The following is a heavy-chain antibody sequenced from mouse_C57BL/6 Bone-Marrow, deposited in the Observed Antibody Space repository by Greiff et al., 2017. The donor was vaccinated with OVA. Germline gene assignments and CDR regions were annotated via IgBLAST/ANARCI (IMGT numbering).Heavy chain of an antibody. CDR1: GFTFSDYY. D-gene: IGHD2-4*01. J-gene: IGHJ3*01. V-gene: IGHV5-12*01. CDR2: ISNGGGST. Sequence: EVQVVESGGGLVQPGGSLKLSCAASGFTFSDYYMYWVRQTPEKRLEWVAYISNGGGSTYYPDTVKGRFTISRDNAKNTLYLQISRLKSEDTAMYYCAREGLRLRAWFAYWGQGTLVTVSA. CDR3: AREGLRLRAWFAY.